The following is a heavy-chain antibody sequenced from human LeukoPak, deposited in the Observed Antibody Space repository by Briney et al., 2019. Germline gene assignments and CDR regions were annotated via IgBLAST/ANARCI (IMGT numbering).Heavy chain of an antibody. CDR1: GGSFSGYY. V-gene: IGHV4-34*01. Sequence: PSETLSLTCAVYGGSFSGYYWSWIRQPPGKGLEWIGEINHSGSTNYNPSLKSRVTISVDTSKNQFSLKLSSVTAADTAVYYCARGGIFGVVKKIKNYFDYWGQETLVTVSS. CDR3: ARGGIFGVVKKIKNYFDY. J-gene: IGHJ4*02. D-gene: IGHD3-3*01. CDR2: INHSGST.